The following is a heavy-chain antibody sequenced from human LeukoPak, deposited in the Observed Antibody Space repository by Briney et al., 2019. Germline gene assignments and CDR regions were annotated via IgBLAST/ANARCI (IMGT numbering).Heavy chain of an antibody. J-gene: IGHJ4*02. Sequence: SSETLSLTCTVSGGSISNYFWSWIRQPPGKGLEWIGYIYYTGSTNYNPSLKSRVTISVDRSKNQFSLKVNSVTAADTAVYYCARASILEYYFDYWGQGTLVTVSS. CDR1: GGSISNYF. V-gene: IGHV4-59*12. CDR2: IYYTGST. CDR3: ARASILEYYFDY. D-gene: IGHD3-3*01.